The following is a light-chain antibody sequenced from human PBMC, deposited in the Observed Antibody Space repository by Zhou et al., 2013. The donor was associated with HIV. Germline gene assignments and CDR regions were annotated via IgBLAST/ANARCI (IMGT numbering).Light chain of an antibody. Sequence: DIQMTQSPSSVSASVGDRITITCRASQGISKWLAWYQQKPGKAPKLLIYAASTLQSGVPSRFSGSGSGTDFTLTISSLQPEDVATYYCQKYNSAPRTFGQGTKVEIK. J-gene: IGKJ1*01. V-gene: IGKV1-27*01. CDR1: QGISKW. CDR3: QKYNSAPRT. CDR2: AAS.